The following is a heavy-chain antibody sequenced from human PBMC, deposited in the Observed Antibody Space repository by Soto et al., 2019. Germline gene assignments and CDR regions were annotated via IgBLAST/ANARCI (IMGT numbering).Heavy chain of an antibody. CDR3: ARDIALADYDFWSGPPSNWFDP. Sequence: PGGSLTLSCAASGFTFSSYWMSWVRQAPGKGLEWVANIKQDGSEKYYVDSVKGRFTISRDNAKNSLYLQMNSLRAEDTAVYYCARDIALADYDFWSGPPSNWFDPWGQGTLVTVPQ. CDR2: IKQDGSEK. V-gene: IGHV3-7*01. CDR1: GFTFSSYW. J-gene: IGHJ5*02. D-gene: IGHD3-3*01.